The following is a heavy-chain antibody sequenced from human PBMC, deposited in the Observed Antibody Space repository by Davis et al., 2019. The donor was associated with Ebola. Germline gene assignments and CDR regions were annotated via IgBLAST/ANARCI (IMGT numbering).Heavy chain of an antibody. D-gene: IGHD1-26*01. Sequence: AASVKVSCKASGYTFTSYYMHWVRQAPGQGLEWMGRIIPILGIANYAQKFQGRVTITADKSTSTAYMELSSLRSEDTAVYYCAREASGSYYADYWGQGTLVTVSS. CDR1: GYTFTSYY. CDR2: IIPILGIA. V-gene: IGHV1-69*04. J-gene: IGHJ4*02. CDR3: AREASGSYYADY.